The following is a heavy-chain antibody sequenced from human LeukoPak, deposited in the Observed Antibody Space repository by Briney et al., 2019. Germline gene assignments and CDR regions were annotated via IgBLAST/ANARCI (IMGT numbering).Heavy chain of an antibody. D-gene: IGHD1-14*01. CDR3: AREPLGIPPFGY. J-gene: IGHJ4*02. V-gene: IGHV3-66*02. CDR2: IYSGGST. Sequence: GGSLRLSCAASGFTVSSNYMSWVRQAPGKGLEWVSVIYSGGSTYYADSVKGRFTISRDNSKNTLYLQMNSPRAEDTAVYYCAREPLGIPPFGYWGQGTLVTVSS. CDR1: GFTVSSNY.